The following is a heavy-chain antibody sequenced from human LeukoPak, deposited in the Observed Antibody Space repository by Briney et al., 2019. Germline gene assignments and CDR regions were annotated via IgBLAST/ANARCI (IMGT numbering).Heavy chain of an antibody. CDR3: ARTRYYDSSGYSWYFDL. Sequence: PSETLSLTCAVSGGSISSGGYSWSWIRQPPGKGLEWIGYIYHSGSTYYNPSLKSRVTISVDRSKNQLSLKLSSVTAADTAVYYCARTRYYDSSGYSWYFDLWGRGTLVTVSS. CDR2: IYHSGST. V-gene: IGHV4-30-2*01. CDR1: GGSISSGGYS. D-gene: IGHD3-22*01. J-gene: IGHJ2*01.